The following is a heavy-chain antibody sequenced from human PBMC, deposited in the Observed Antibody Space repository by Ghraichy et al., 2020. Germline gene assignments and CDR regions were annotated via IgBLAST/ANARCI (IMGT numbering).Heavy chain of an antibody. CDR2: IYYSGST. D-gene: IGHD5-24*01. Sequence: SETLSLTCTVSGGSISSSSYYWGWIRQPPGKGLEWIGSIYYSGSTYYNPSLKSRVTISVDTSKNQFSLKLSSVTAADTAVYYCARDHGGYNPNFDYWGQGTLVTVSS. CDR3: ARDHGGYNPNFDY. J-gene: IGHJ4*02. CDR1: GGSISSSSYY. V-gene: IGHV4-39*07.